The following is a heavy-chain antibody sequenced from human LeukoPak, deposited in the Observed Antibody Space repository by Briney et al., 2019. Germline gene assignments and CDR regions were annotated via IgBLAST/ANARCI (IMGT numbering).Heavy chain of an antibody. CDR3: PIPVVAATFDAFDI. CDR1: GFTFSSYA. V-gene: IGHV3-23*01. CDR2: ISGSGGST. D-gene: IGHD2-15*01. Sequence: GGSLRLSRAASGFTFSSYAMSWVRQAPGKGLEWVSAISGSGGSTYYADSVKGRFTISRDNSKNTLCLQMNSLRAEDTAVYYCPIPVVAATFDAFDIWGQGTMVTVSS. J-gene: IGHJ3*02.